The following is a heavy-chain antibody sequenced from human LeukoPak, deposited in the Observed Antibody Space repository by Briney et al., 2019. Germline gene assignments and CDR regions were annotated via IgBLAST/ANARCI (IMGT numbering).Heavy chain of an antibody. CDR2: INSDGSST. J-gene: IGHJ4*02. V-gene: IGHV3-74*01. CDR1: GFTFSSYW. Sequence: GGSLRLSCAASGFTFSSYWMHWVRQAPGKGLVWVSRINSDGSSTSYADSVKGRSTISRDNAKNTLYLQMNSLRAEDTAVYYCAKTTWPAYFDYWGQGTLVTVSS. CDR3: AKTTWPAYFDY. D-gene: IGHD4-17*01.